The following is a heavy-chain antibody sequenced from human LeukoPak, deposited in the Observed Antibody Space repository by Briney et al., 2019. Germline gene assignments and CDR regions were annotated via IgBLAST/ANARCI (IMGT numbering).Heavy chain of an antibody. CDR1: GGSISSGEYY. CDR3: AANYINHPPIDYFDY. CDR2: IYYSGST. J-gene: IGHJ4*02. Sequence: SSDTLSLTCTVSGGSISSGEYYWRWIRQPPGKGVEWIGYIYYSGSTYYNPSLKSRVSISVDTSKNHFSLKLSSVTAAGTAVYYCAANYINHPPIDYFDYWGQGTLVTVSS. D-gene: IGHD4-11*01. V-gene: IGHV4-30-4*02.